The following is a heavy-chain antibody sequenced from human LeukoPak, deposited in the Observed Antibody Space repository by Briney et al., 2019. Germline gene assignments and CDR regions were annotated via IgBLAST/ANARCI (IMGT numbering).Heavy chain of an antibody. Sequence: SETLSLTCAVYGGSFSGYYWSWIRQPPGKGLEWIGEINHSGSTNYNPSLQSRVTISVDTSKNQFSLKLSSVTAADTAVYYCARALYCSGGSCYGEDYWGQGTLVTVSS. CDR2: INHSGST. J-gene: IGHJ4*02. CDR1: GGSFSGYY. D-gene: IGHD2-15*01. CDR3: ARALYCSGGSCYGEDY. V-gene: IGHV4-34*01.